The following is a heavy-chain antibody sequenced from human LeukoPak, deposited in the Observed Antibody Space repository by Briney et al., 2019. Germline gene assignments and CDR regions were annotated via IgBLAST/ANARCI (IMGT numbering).Heavy chain of an antibody. CDR1: GFPFSRHW. J-gene: IGHJ6*02. CDR2: IKQDGSEK. Sequence: GGSLRLSCAVSGFPFSRHWMSWVRQAPGKGLEWLANIKQDGSEKYYVDSVEGRFTISRDNAKNSLYLQMNSLRAEDTAVYYCARSYYGSGTSYGMDVWGQGTTVTVSS. D-gene: IGHD3-10*01. CDR3: ARSYYGSGTSYGMDV. V-gene: IGHV3-7*01.